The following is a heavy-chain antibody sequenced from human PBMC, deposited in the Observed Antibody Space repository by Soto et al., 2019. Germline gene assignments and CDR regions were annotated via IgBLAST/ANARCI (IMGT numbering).Heavy chain of an antibody. J-gene: IGHJ5*02. CDR3: ARDAMYYDILTGYYNWFDP. V-gene: IGHV1-46*03. D-gene: IGHD3-9*01. CDR2: INPSGGST. CDR1: GYTFTSYY. Sequence: ASVKVSCKASGYTFTSYYMHWVRQAPGQGLEWMGIINPSGGSTSYAQKFQGRVTMTRDTSTSTVYMELSSLRSEDTAVYYCARDAMYYDILTGYYNWFDPWGQGTLVTVSS.